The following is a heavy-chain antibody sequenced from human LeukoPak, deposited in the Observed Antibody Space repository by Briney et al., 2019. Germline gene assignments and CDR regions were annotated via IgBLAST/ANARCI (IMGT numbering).Heavy chain of an antibody. Sequence: ASVKASCKTSGYTFTRYAIQWVRPAPGQRLEWMGWINGGNGNTKYSQKFQGRVTITRDTSASTVYMELRSLRSEDTAVYYCARASYDLLTANSLNWFDPWGQGTLVTVSS. CDR2: INGGNGNT. CDR3: ARASYDLLTANSLNWFDP. CDR1: GYTFTRYA. V-gene: IGHV1-3*01. D-gene: IGHD3-9*01. J-gene: IGHJ5*02.